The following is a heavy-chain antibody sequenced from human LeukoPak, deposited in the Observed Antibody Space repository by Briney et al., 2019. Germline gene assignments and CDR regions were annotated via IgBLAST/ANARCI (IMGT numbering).Heavy chain of an antibody. CDR2: INYSGST. CDR1: GGSISNYY. Sequence: PSETLSLTCTVSGGSISNYYWSWIRQPPGKGLEWIAYINYSGSTNYNPSLKSRVTISVDTSKNHFSLTLSSVTAADTAVYYCARFGGPHAFDIWGQGTMVTVSS. CDR3: ARFGGPHAFDI. D-gene: IGHD3-3*01. J-gene: IGHJ3*02. V-gene: IGHV4-59*01.